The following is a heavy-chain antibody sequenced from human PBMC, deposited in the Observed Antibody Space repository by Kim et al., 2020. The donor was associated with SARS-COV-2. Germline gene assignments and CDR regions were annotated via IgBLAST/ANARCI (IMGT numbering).Heavy chain of an antibody. CDR3: ARATGIAVACDY. CDR2: IYSGGST. D-gene: IGHD6-19*01. J-gene: IGHJ4*02. V-gene: IGHV3-66*01. Sequence: GGSLRLSCAASGFTVSSNYMSWVRQAPGKGLEWVSVIYSGGSTYYADSVKGRFTISRDNSKNTLYRQMNSLRAEDTAVYYGARATGIAVACDYWGQGTLVTVSS. CDR1: GFTVSSNY.